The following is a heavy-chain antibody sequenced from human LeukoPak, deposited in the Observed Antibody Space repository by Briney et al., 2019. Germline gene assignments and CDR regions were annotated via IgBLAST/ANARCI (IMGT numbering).Heavy chain of an antibody. V-gene: IGHV3-74*01. CDR3: ARGRGSGWFGEGGMDV. CDR1: GFAFSSYW. J-gene: IGHJ6*04. D-gene: IGHD3-10*01. Sequence: GGSLRLSCAASGFAFSSYWMHWVRQVPGKGPVWVSRITRDESSTSYADSVKGRFTISRDNAMNTLHLQMNSLRAEDTAVYYCARGRGSGWFGEGGMDVWGKGTSVTVSS. CDR2: ITRDESST.